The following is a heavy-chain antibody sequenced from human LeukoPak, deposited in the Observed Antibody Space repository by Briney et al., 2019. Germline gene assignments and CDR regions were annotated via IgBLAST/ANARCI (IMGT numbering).Heavy chain of an antibody. CDR2: ITFSGGTT. Sequence: PGGSLRLSCVVSGFPISTYTTTWVRQTPEKGLEWVPSITFSGGTTYYADSVRGRFTISRDDSENTLYLQMTSLRVEDTAVYYCARAQGTTNGLLDNWGQGVLVTVSS. D-gene: IGHD5-24*01. CDR3: ARAQGTTNGLLDN. J-gene: IGHJ4*02. V-gene: IGHV3-23*01. CDR1: GFPISTYT.